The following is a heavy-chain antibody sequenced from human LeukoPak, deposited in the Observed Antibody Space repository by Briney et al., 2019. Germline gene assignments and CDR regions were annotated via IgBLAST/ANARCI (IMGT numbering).Heavy chain of an antibody. V-gene: IGHV3-30*18. J-gene: IGHJ4*02. D-gene: IGHD5-24*01. CDR3: AKDRGWLQIGYYSDY. CDR2: ISYDGSNK. CDR1: GFTFGSYG. Sequence: GRSLRLSCAASGFTFGSYGMHWVRQAPGKGLEWVAVISYDGSNKYYADSVKGRFTISRDNSKNTLYLQMNSLRAEDTAVYYCAKDRGWLQIGYYSDYWGQGTLVTVSS.